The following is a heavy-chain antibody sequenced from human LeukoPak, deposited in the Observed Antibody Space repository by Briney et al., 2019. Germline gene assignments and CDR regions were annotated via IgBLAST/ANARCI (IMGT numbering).Heavy chain of an antibody. CDR2: INHSGRT. V-gene: IGHV4-34*01. Sequence: SETLSHTCAVYGGSFSGYYWSWLRQPPGKGGEWVGEINHSGRTNYNPSLKSRVTISVDTSKPQFSLKLRSVTAADTAVYYCARVGHIVATILPHYWAQGPLVPVSS. D-gene: IGHD5-12*01. CDR1: GGSFSGYY. J-gene: IGHJ4*02. CDR3: ARVGHIVATILPHY.